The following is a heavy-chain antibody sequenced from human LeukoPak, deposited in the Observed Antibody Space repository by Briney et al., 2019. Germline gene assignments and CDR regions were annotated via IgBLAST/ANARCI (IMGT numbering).Heavy chain of an antibody. CDR3: ARGPYSYDSSGAFDI. Sequence: SQTLSLTCNVSGGSISSGRYYWSWIRQPAGKGLEWIGRIYTRGSTNYNPSLKSRVTMSVDTSKNQFSLKLSSVTAADTAVYFCARGPYSYDSSGAFDIWGQGTMVTVSS. J-gene: IGHJ3*02. CDR2: IYTRGST. V-gene: IGHV4-61*02. D-gene: IGHD3-22*01. CDR1: GGSISSGRYY.